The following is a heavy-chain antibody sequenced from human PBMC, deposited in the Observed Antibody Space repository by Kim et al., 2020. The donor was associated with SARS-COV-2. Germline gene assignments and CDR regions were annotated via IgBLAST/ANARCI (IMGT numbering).Heavy chain of an antibody. CDR2: IYYSGST. J-gene: IGHJ4*02. V-gene: IGHV4-31*03. CDR3: ARARISPTVFDY. Sequence: SETLSLTCTVSGGSISSGGYYWSWIRQHPGKGLEWIGYIYYSGSTYYNPSLKSRVTISVDTSKNQFSLKLSSVTAADTAVYYCARARISPTVFDYWGQGTLVTVSS. CDR1: GGSISSGGYY.